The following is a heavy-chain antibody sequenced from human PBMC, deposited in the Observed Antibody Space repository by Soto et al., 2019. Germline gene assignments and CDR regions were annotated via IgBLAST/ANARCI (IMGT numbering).Heavy chain of an antibody. CDR1: GYTFTGYY. J-gene: IGHJ6*02. V-gene: IGHV1-2*02. CDR3: ARGYCSGGSCYSLRGMDV. CDR2: INPNSGGT. Sequence: QVQLVQSGAEVKKPGASVKVSCKASGYTFTGYYMHWVRQAPGQGLEWMGWINPNSGGTNYAQKFQGRVTMTRDPSISTAYMELSRLRSDDTAVYYCARGYCSGGSCYSLRGMDVWGQGTTVTVSS. D-gene: IGHD2-15*01.